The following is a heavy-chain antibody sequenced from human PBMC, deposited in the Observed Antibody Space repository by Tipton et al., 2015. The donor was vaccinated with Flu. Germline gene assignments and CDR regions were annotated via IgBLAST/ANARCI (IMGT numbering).Heavy chain of an antibody. CDR3: ARDYGCFGELTH. Sequence: SLRLSCAASRFTFSSYWMSWVRQAPGKGLEWVANIKQDGSEKYYVDSVKGRFTISRDNAKNSLYLQMNSLRAEDTAVYYCARDYGCFGELTHWGQGTLVTVSS. CDR2: IKQDGSEK. CDR1: RFTFSSYW. J-gene: IGHJ4*02. D-gene: IGHD3-10*01. V-gene: IGHV3-7*01.